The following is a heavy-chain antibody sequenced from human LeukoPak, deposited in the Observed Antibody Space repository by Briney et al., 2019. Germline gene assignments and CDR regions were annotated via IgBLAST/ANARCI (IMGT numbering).Heavy chain of an antibody. V-gene: IGHV3-23*01. D-gene: IGHD6-19*01. CDR1: GFTFRSYA. CDR2: ITGSGDNT. CDR3: AKSTAVADPRGAFDV. Sequence: GGSLRLSCAASGFTFRSYAMNWVRQAPGKGLEWVSSITGSGDNTNYSDSVRGRFTISRDNSENTLYLQMDSLRAEDTAVFYCAKSTAVADPRGAFDVWGQGTKVTVSS. J-gene: IGHJ3*01.